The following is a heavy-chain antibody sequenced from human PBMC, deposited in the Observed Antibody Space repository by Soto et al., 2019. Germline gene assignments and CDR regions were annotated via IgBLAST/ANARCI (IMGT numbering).Heavy chain of an antibody. J-gene: IGHJ6*02. CDR3: ARSTYYDILTGSYYYYAMDV. Sequence: GGSLRLSCAASGFTVGSNYMSWVRQALGKGLEWVSVIYSEGTPYYADSVKGRFTISRENSNNTLYLHMNNLRAEDTAVYYCARSTYYDILTGSYYYYAMDVWGQGTTVTVS. D-gene: IGHD3-9*01. V-gene: IGHV3-53*01. CDR2: IYSEGTP. CDR1: GFTVGSNY.